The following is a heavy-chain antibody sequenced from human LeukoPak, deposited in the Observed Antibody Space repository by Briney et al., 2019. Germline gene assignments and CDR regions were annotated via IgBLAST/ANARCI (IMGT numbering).Heavy chain of an antibody. CDR1: GFTFSGYA. CDR2: ISGSGGST. V-gene: IGHV3-23*01. CDR3: AKLDRRPRYYYDSSGYYLMGAFDI. J-gene: IGHJ3*02. D-gene: IGHD3-22*01. Sequence: PGGSLRLSCVASGFTFSGYAMTWVRQAPGKGLEWVSAISGSGGSTYYADSVKGRFTISRDNSKNTLYLQMNSLRAEDTAVYYCAKLDRRPRYYYDSSGYYLMGAFDIWGQGTMVTVSS.